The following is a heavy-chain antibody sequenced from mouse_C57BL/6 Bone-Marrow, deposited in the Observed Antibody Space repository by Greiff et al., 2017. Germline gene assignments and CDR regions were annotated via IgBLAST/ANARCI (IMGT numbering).Heavy chain of an antibody. CDR1: GYTFTSYG. J-gene: IGHJ3*01. D-gene: IGHD1-1*01. CDR3: ARAYCYGSIFAY. V-gene: IGHV1-81*01. Sequence: VQLQQSGAELARPGASVKLSCKASGYTFTSYGISWVKQRTGQGLEWIGEIYPRSGNPYYNEKFKGKATLTADKSSITAYMDLRSLTSEVSAVYFCARAYCYGSIFAYWGQGTRVTVSA. CDR2: IYPRSGNP.